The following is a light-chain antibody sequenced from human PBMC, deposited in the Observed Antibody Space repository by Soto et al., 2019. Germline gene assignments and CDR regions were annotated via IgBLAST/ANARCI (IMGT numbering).Light chain of an antibody. V-gene: IGLV2-14*01. CDR3: SSYTSSSTLV. CDR1: SSDVGGYNY. J-gene: IGLJ1*01. CDR2: EVS. Sequence: QSALTQPASVSGSPGQSITISCTGTSSDVGGYNYVSWYQQHPGKAPKLMIYEVSNRPSGVSNRFSGSKSGNTASLTISGLQAEDEADYYCSSYTSSSTLVFGTGTKVNGL.